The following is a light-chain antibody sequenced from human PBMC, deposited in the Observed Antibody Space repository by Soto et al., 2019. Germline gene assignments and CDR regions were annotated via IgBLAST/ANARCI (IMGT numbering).Light chain of an antibody. CDR1: SSVVGGYNY. V-gene: IGLV2-8*01. Sequence: QCVLTQPPSASGAPGESGTISCTGTSSVVGGYNYVSWYQQHPGKAPKLMIYEVSKRPSGVPDRFSGSKSGNTASLTVSGLQAEDEADYYCSSYAGSNNYVFGTGTKVTVL. J-gene: IGLJ1*01. CDR2: EVS. CDR3: SSYAGSNNYV.